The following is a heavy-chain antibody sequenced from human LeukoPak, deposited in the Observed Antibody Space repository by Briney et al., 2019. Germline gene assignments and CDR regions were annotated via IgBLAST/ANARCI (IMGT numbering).Heavy chain of an antibody. CDR3: AKDRDLLSGYSYGTFDY. V-gene: IGHV3-30*02. CDR1: GFTFSSYG. D-gene: IGHD5-18*01. J-gene: IGHJ4*02. CDR2: IRYDGSNK. Sequence: PGGSLRLSCAASGFTFSSYGMHWVRQAPGKGLEWVAFIRYDGSNKYYADSVKGRFTISRDNSKNTLYLQMNSLRAEDTAVYYCAKDRDLLSGYSYGTFDYWGQGTLVTVSS.